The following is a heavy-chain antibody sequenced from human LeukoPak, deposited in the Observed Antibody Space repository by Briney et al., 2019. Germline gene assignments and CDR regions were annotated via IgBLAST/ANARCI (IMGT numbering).Heavy chain of an antibody. CDR3: ARQLAVAGTGGSHYYYYGMDV. CDR1: GGSISSSRYY. CDR2: IYYGGST. Sequence: PSETLSLTCTVSGGSISSSRYYWGWIRQPPGTGLEWIGSIYYGGSTYYNPPLKSRVTLSVDTSKNQCSLKLSSVTAADTAVYYGARQLAVAGTGGSHYYYYGMDVWGQGPTVTVSS. J-gene: IGHJ6*02. D-gene: IGHD6-19*01. V-gene: IGHV4-39*01.